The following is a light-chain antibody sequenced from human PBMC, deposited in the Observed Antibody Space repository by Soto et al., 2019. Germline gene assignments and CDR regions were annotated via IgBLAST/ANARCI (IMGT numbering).Light chain of an antibody. CDR3: QQSGNSPWT. CDR1: QSVSSF. J-gene: IGKJ1*01. Sequence: EIVLTQSPGTLSLSPGERATLSCRASQSVSSFLAWYQQKPGQAPRLLIYGASNRATGIPDRFSGSGSGTDFTLTISSLEPEDSAVYYCQQSGNSPWTFGQGTKVDIK. V-gene: IGKV3-20*01. CDR2: GAS.